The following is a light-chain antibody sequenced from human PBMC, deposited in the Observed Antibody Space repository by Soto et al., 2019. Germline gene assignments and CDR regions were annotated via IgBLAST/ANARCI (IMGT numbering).Light chain of an antibody. J-gene: IGKJ2*01. CDR3: QQYYSPPPT. CDR1: QNVLHSSNNKNC. V-gene: IGKV4-1*01. CDR2: WAS. Sequence: DIVMTQSPDSLAVSLGERATINCKSSQNVLHSSNNKNCLAWYQQKPGQPPNLIIYWASTRESGVPDRFSGSGSGTDSTLTISSLQAEDVAVYYCQQYYSPPPTFGQGTKLEI.